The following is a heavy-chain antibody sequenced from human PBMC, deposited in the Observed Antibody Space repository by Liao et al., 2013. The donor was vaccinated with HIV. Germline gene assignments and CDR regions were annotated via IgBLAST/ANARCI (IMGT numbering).Heavy chain of an antibody. Sequence: QLQLQESGPGLVKPSETLSLTCAVYGVSLGSSYWSWIRQSPEKGLEWIGEINHSGNTNYNPSLKSRITMSLDTSKNQISLKLTSVTAADTAVYYCARRGSMDMIVLPIAKDARYYMDVWGKGTSVTVSS. CDR1: GVSLGSSY. V-gene: IGHV4-34*10. CDR2: INHSGNT. J-gene: IGHJ6*04. CDR3: ARRGSMDMIVLPIAKDARYYMDV. D-gene: IGHD2-8*01.